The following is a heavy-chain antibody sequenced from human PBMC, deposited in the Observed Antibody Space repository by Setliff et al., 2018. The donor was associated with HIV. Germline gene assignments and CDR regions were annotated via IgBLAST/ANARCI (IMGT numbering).Heavy chain of an antibody. CDR3: GRTASYGNSWYHWFDP. V-gene: IGHV3-48*01. J-gene: IGHJ5*02. Sequence: PGESLKISCAASGFTFNTYSMNWVRQAPGKGLEWISYISGSSANIQYADSVRGRFTISRDNAKNSMYLQMNSLRAEDTAVYYCGRTASYGNSWYHWFDPWGQGTLVTVSS. CDR2: ISGSSANI. D-gene: IGHD6-13*01. CDR1: GFTFNTYS.